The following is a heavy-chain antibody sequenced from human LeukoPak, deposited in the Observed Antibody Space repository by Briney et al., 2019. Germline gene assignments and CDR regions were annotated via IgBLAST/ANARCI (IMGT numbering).Heavy chain of an antibody. J-gene: IGHJ4*02. D-gene: IGHD3-16*02. Sequence: PGGSLRLSCAASGFTFSSYAMSWVRQAPGKGLEWVSAISGSGGGTYYADSVKGRFTISRDNSKNTLYLQMNSLRAEDTAVYYCAKADVYDYVWGSYRFPFWGQGTLVTVSS. CDR1: GFTFSSYA. CDR2: ISGSGGGT. V-gene: IGHV3-23*01. CDR3: AKADVYDYVWGSYRFPF.